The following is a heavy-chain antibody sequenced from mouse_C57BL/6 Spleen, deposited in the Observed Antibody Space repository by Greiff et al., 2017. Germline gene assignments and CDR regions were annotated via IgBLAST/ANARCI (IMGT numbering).Heavy chain of an antibody. CDR2: IYPGSGST. J-gene: IGHJ2*01. CDR3: ARGGLYGSEDYFDY. Sequence: QVQLQQPGAELVKPGASVKMSCKASGYTFTSYWITWVKQRPGQGLEWIGDIYPGSGSTNYNEKFKSKATLTVDTSSSTAYMQLSSLTSADSAVYDCARGGLYGSEDYFDYWGQGTTLTVAS. V-gene: IGHV1-55*01. D-gene: IGHD1-1*01. CDR1: GYTFTSYW.